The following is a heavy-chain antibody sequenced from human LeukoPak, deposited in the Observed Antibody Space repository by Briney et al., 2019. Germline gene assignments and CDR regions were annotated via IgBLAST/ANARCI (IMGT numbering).Heavy chain of an antibody. Sequence: GGSLRLSCAASGFTFSTYTMNWVRQAPGRGLEWVSSISSSSSYIYYADSVKGRFTISRDNAKNSLYLQMNSLRAEDTAVYYCARGPQYGGYDFFDYWGQGTLVTVSS. CDR1: GFTFSTYT. CDR3: ARGPQYGGYDFFDY. CDR2: ISSSSSYI. D-gene: IGHD5-12*01. V-gene: IGHV3-21*01. J-gene: IGHJ4*02.